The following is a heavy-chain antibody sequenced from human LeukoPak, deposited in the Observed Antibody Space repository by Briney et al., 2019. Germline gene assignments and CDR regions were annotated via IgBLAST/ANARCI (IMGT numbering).Heavy chain of an antibody. J-gene: IGHJ4*02. Sequence: PGGSLRLSCAASGFTFTTYGLHWVRQAPGQGLEWVAAIASNGGSEYYADSVKGRFTISRDNSKNTVFLQMNSLRPDDTAVYYCAKRGHYSVNWYYTFDYWGQGTLVTVSS. CDR3: AKRGHYSVNWYYTFDY. V-gene: IGHV3-30*18. CDR1: GFTFTTYG. CDR2: IASNGGSE. D-gene: IGHD6-13*01.